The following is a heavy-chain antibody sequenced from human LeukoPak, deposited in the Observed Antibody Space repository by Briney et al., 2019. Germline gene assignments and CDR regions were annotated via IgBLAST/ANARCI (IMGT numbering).Heavy chain of an antibody. CDR3: ARDAPTIVATIRNRPQPSDY. CDR2: INSDGTTT. V-gene: IGHV3-74*01. CDR1: GFTFSTYW. Sequence: GGSLRLSCAASGFTFSTYWMHWVRQAPGKGLVWVSRINSDGTTTNYADSVKGRFTISRDNAKNSLYLQMNSLRAEDTAVYYCARDAPTIVATIRNRPQPSDYWGQGTLVTVSS. D-gene: IGHD5-12*01. J-gene: IGHJ4*02.